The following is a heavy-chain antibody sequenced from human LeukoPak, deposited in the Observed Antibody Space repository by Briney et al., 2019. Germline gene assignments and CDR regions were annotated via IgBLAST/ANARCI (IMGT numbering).Heavy chain of an antibody. J-gene: IGHJ5*02. Sequence: GGSLRLSCAASRFTFSTYSMNWVRQAPGKGLEWVSAISGSGGSTYYADSVKGRFTISRDNSKNTLYLQMNSLRAEDTAVYYCARELYYYGSGSLVSYWFDPWGQGTLVTVSS. V-gene: IGHV3-23*01. D-gene: IGHD3-10*01. CDR1: RFTFSTYS. CDR2: ISGSGGST. CDR3: ARELYYYGSGSLVSYWFDP.